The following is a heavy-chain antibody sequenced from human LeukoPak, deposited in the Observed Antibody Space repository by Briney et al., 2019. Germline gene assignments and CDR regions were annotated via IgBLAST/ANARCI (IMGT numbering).Heavy chain of an antibody. CDR2: IKQDGSEK. V-gene: IGHV3-7*01. CDR3: ARDLEIYRSYYYYGMDV. J-gene: IGHJ6*02. D-gene: IGHD3-3*01. Sequence: GGSLRLSCAASGFTFSSYWMSWVRQAPGKGLEWVANIKQDGSEKYYVDSVKGRFTISRDNAKNSLYLQMNSLRAEDTAVYYCARDLEIYRSYYYYGMDVWGQGTTVTVSS. CDR1: GFTFSSYW.